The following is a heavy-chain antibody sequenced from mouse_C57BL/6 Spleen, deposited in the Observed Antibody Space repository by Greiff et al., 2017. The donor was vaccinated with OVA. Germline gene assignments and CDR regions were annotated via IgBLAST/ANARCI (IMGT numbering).Heavy chain of an antibody. CDR3: ARDTTVVATRYFDV. CDR1: GYTFTSYT. J-gene: IGHJ1*03. V-gene: IGHV1-4*01. Sequence: QVQLQQSGAELARPGASVKMSCKASGYTFTSYTMHWVKQRPGQGLEWIGYINPSSGYTKYNQKFKDKATLTADKSSSTAYMQLSSLTSEDSAGYYSARDTTVVATRYFDVWGTGTTVTVSS. CDR2: INPSSGYT. D-gene: IGHD1-1*01.